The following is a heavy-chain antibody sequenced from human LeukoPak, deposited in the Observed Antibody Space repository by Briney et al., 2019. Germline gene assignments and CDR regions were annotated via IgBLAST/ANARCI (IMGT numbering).Heavy chain of an antibody. V-gene: IGHV3-74*03. Sequence: GGSLRLSCAASGFTFSNYWMPWVRQAPGKGLVWVSRIERDGSSTTYADPVEGRFLMSRDNAKNTLDLQMNSLRVEDTAVYYCARAVYSSPPDYWGQGALVTVSS. CDR3: ARAVYSSPPDY. CDR2: IERDGSST. CDR1: GFTFSNYW. J-gene: IGHJ4*02. D-gene: IGHD6-13*01.